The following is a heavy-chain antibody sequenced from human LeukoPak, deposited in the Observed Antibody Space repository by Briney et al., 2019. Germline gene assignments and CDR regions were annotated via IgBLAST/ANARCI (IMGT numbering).Heavy chain of an antibody. V-gene: IGHV3-48*03. J-gene: IGHJ4*02. CDR2: ISSSGNNI. CDR3: AREGRYYFDY. Sequence: GGSLRLSCAASGFTFSSYEMNWVRQAPGKGLEWVSYISSSGNNIYFADSVKGRFTISRDNAKNSLFLQMNSLRAEDTAVYYCAREGRYYFDYWGQGSLVSVSS. CDR1: GFTFSSYE.